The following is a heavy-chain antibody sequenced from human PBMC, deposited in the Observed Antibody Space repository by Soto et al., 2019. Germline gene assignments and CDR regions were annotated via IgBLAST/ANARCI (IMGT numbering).Heavy chain of an antibody. CDR1: GFTFSSYS. J-gene: IGHJ4*02. CDR3: AREGIAAALDY. V-gene: IGHV3-21*01. CDR2: ISSSSSYI. D-gene: IGHD6-13*01. Sequence: EVQLVESGGGLVKPGGSLRLSCAASGFTFSSYSMNWVRQAPGKGLEWVSSISSSSSYIYYADSVKGRFTISSDNAKNSLYLQVKSLRAEDTAVYYCAREGIAAALDYWGQGTLVTVSS.